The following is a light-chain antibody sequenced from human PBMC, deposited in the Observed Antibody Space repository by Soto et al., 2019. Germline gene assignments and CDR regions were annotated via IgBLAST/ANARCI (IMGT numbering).Light chain of an antibody. CDR1: QSISSY. CDR2: AAS. J-gene: IGKJ4*01. Sequence: DIRMTQSPSSLSASVGDRVTITCRASQSISSYLNWYQQKPGKDPKLLIYAASSLQSGVPSRFSGSGSGTDFTHTISSLQPEDFATYYCQQSYSTPLTFGGGTKVEIK. CDR3: QQSYSTPLT. V-gene: IGKV1-39*01.